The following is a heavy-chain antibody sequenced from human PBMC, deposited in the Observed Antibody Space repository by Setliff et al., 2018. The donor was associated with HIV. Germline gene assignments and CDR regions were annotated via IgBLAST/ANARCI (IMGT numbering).Heavy chain of an antibody. Sequence: PGGSLRLSCAASGFTFSSYSMNWVRQAPGKGLEWVSYISSSRSTIYYADSVKGRFTISRDNVNNAVYLQMNSLRAEDTAIYYCANIRLGSWGQGTLVTVSS. D-gene: IGHD2-2*02. CDR1: GFTFSSYS. V-gene: IGHV3-48*04. J-gene: IGHJ5*02. CDR2: ISSSRSTI. CDR3: ANIRLGS.